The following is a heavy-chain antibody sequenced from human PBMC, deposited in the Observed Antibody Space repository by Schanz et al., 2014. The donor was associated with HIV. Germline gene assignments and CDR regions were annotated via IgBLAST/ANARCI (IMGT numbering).Heavy chain of an antibody. V-gene: IGHV3-23*01. D-gene: IGHD2-2*01. J-gene: IGHJ4*02. CDR1: GFTFRDSV. CDR2: ISSTSTYR. CDR3: AKSTWVDN. Sequence: EVQLLESGGTLVHPGGSLRLSCAASGFTFRDSVVSWVRQAPGKGLEWIASISSTSTYRFYAGSVKGRFTISRDNSEDTLYLQMNSLRAEDTAVYYCAKSTWVDNCGQGTLVTVSS.